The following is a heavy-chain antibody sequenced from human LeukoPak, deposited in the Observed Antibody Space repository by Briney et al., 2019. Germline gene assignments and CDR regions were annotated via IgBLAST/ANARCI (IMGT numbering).Heavy chain of an antibody. V-gene: IGHV3-53*01. CDR1: GFTVSSNY. D-gene: IGHD5-12*01. CDR3: AKEQRGYTGYAVGSWFDP. CDR2: IYSGGST. Sequence: PGGSLRLSCAASGFTVSSNYMSWVRQAPGKGLEWVSVIYSGGSTYYADSVKGRFTISRDNSMNTLYLQMNSLRAEDTAVYYCAKEQRGYTGYAVGSWFDPWGQGTLVTVSS. J-gene: IGHJ5*02.